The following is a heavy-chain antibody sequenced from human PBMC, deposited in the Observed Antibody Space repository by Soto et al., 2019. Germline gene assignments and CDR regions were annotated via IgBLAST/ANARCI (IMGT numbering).Heavy chain of an antibody. Sequence: GGSLRLSCAASGFTFSSYWMSWVRQAPGKGLEWVANIKQDGSEKNYVDSVKGRFIISRDNARNSLYLQMNSLRAEDTAVYYCARGYARCDFWGQGTLVTVSS. CDR3: ARGYARCDF. J-gene: IGHJ4*02. D-gene: IGHD2-2*01. CDR1: GFTFSSYW. CDR2: IKQDGSEK. V-gene: IGHV3-7*03.